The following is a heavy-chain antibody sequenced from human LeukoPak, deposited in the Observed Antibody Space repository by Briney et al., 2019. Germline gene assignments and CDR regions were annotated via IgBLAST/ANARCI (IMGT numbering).Heavy chain of an antibody. J-gene: IGHJ5*02. CDR2: IYHSGSP. D-gene: IGHD1-1*01. V-gene: IGHV4-4*02. CDR3: ARGVPPSPTYNWFDP. CDR1: GGSISSNNW. Sequence: SETLSLTCAVSGGSISSNNWWGWVRQPPGKGLEWIGEIYHSGSPNYNPSLKSRVTISVDKSRNHFSLNLSSVTAADTAVYYCARGVPPSPTYNWFDPWGQGTLVTVSS.